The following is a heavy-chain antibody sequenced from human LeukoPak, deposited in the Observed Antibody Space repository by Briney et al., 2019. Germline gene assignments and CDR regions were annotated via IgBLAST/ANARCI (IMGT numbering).Heavy chain of an antibody. D-gene: IGHD3-22*01. CDR3: ARGSPYDSSGYYYDWFDP. V-gene: IGHV1-2*06. Sequence: GASVKVSCKASGYTFTDYYMHWVRQAPGQGLEWMGRINPKSDGTNYAQKFQGRVTMTTDTSTSTAYMELRSPRSDDTAVYYCARGSPYDSSGYYYDWFDPWGQGTLVTVSS. CDR2: INPKSDGT. J-gene: IGHJ5*02. CDR1: GYTFTDYY.